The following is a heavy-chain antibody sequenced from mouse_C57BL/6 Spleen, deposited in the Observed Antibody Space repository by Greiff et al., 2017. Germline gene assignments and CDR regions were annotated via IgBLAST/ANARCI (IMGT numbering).Heavy chain of an antibody. CDR3: ARENGNYGYYFDY. CDR2: ISSGSSTI. D-gene: IGHD2-1*01. Sequence: EVMLVESGGGLVKPGGSLKLSCAASGFTFSDYGMHWVRQAPEKGLEWVAYISSGSSTIYYADTVKGRFTISRDNAKNTLFLQMTSLRSEDTAMYDCARENGNYGYYFDYWGQGTTLTVSS. J-gene: IGHJ2*01. CDR1: GFTFSDYG. V-gene: IGHV5-17*01.